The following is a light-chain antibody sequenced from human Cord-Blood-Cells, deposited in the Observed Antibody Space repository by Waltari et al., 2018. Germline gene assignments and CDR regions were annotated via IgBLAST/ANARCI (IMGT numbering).Light chain of an antibody. J-gene: IGLJ2*01. CDR2: GNS. CDR3: QSYDSSLSGVV. V-gene: IGLV1-40*01. CDR1: SSNIGAGYD. Sequence: PGQRVTISCTGSSSNIGAGYDVHWYQQLPGTAPKRLIYGNSNRPSGVPDRFPGSKSGPSASLAITGLQAEDEADYYCQSYDSSLSGVVFGGGTKLTVL.